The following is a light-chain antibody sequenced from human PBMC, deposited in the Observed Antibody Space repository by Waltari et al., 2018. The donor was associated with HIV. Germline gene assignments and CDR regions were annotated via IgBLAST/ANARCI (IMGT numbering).Light chain of an antibody. J-gene: IGLJ1*01. CDR2: DVN. CDR3: CSYTVNSTGV. Sequence: QSALPQPASVSGSPGQSIAISCTGPSGDIGTYKYVSWYQQHTGKVPKLIIYDVNVRPSGVSDRFSGSKSGNTATLTISGLHSDDEADYYCCSYTVNSTGVFGAGTKITV. V-gene: IGLV2-14*03. CDR1: SGDIGTYKY.